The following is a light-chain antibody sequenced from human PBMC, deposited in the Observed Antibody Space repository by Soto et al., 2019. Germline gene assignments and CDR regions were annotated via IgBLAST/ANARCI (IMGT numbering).Light chain of an antibody. CDR3: QQRSTWPWT. J-gene: IGKJ2*02. CDR2: EAS. V-gene: IGKV3-11*01. Sequence: EVVLTQSPATLSLSPGERATLSCRARQSVSNSLAWYQQRPGQAPRLLIYEASKRATGIPASFSGSGSGTDFTLTISSLESEDFAVYYCQQRSTWPWTFGQGTNLEI. CDR1: QSVSNS.